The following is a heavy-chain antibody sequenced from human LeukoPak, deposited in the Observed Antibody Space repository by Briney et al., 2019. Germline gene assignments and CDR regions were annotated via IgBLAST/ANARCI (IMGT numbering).Heavy chain of an antibody. Sequence: PSETLSLTCTVSGGSISSYYWSWIRQPPGKGLEWIGYIYYSGSTNYNPSLKSRVTISVDTSKNQFSLKLSSVIAADTAVYYCARGPDGGILTGYSYYYYYYMDVWGKGTTVTISS. J-gene: IGHJ6*03. D-gene: IGHD3-9*01. CDR1: GGSISSYY. CDR3: ARGPDGGILTGYSYYYYYYMDV. CDR2: IYYSGST. V-gene: IGHV4-59*01.